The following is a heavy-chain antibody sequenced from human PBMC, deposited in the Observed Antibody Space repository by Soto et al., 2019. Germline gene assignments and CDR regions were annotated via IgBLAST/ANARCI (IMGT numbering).Heavy chain of an antibody. J-gene: IGHJ4*02. V-gene: IGHV1-18*01. Sequence: ASVKVSCKASGYTFTSYGISRVRQAPGQGLEWMGWISAYNGNTNYAQKLQGRVTMTTDTSTSTAYMELRSLRSDDTAVYYCALLFYDSSGYYYPFDYWGQGTLVTVSS. CDR1: GYTFTSYG. CDR3: ALLFYDSSGYYYPFDY. D-gene: IGHD3-22*01. CDR2: ISAYNGNT.